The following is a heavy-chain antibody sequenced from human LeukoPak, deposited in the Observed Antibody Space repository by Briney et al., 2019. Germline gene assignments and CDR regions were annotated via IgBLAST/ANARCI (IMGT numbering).Heavy chain of an antibody. D-gene: IGHD2-2*01. V-gene: IGHV4-30-4*08. CDR2: IYYSGST. Sequence: PSQTLSLTCTVSGGSISSGDYYWSWIRQPPGKGLEWLGYIYYSGSTYYNPSLKSRVTISVDTSKNQFSLKLSSVTAADTAVYYCARSVYCSSTSCQIHYYYYYYMDVWGKGTTVTVSS. CDR1: GGSISSGDYY. J-gene: IGHJ6*03. CDR3: ARSVYCSSTSCQIHYYYYYYMDV.